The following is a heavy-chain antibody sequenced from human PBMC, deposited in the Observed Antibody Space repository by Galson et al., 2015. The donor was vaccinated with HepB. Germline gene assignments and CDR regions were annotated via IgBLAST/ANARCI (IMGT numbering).Heavy chain of an antibody. V-gene: IGHV1-18*01. CDR3: ATARYSTSPPDN. CDR2: ISAYNGNT. Sequence: SVKVSCKASGYTFTNFGLSWVRQAPGQGLEWMAWISAYNGNTHYAQKFQGRVTITTDTSTTTAYMELRSLTSDDTAVYYCATARYSTSPPDNWGQGTLVTVSS. CDR1: GYTFTNFG. D-gene: IGHD6-6*01. J-gene: IGHJ4*02.